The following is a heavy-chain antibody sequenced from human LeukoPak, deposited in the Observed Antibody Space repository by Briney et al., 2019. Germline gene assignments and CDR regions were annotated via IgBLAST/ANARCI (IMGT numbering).Heavy chain of an antibody. D-gene: IGHD1-26*01. CDR1: GFKFSDYG. Sequence: PGGSLRLSCAASGFKFSDYGMIWVRQVPGKGLEWVAGITGSDYADHADSVKGRFTISRDNSKNTLYLQMNSLRAEDTAIYYCARDPYNGGYGDSYYYYMDVWGRGTTVTISS. CDR3: ARDPYNGGYGDSYYYYMDV. V-gene: IGHV3-23*01. CDR2: ITGSDYA. J-gene: IGHJ6*03.